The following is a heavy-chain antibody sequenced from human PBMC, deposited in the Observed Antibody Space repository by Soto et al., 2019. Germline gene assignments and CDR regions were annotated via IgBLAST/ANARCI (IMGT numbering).Heavy chain of an antibody. CDR2: ISDSGSS. CDR1: GGSINSGRFY. D-gene: IGHD3-9*01. Sequence: QVQLQESGPGLVKPSQTLTLTCTVSGGSINSGRFYWSWIRQHPGKGLEWIGHISDSGSSYYNPSLESRVTISVDTSKNQFSLKLSAVTAADTAVYFCARTTFYDIFTAYYSLFDYWGQGTIVTVSS. V-gene: IGHV4-31*03. J-gene: IGHJ4*02. CDR3: ARTTFYDIFTAYYSLFDY.